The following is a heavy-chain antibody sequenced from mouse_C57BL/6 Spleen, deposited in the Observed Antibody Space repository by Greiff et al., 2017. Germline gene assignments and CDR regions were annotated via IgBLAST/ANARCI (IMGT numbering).Heavy chain of an antibody. CDR1: GYTFTDYY. D-gene: IGHD2-12*01. J-gene: IGHJ1*03. V-gene: IGHV1-76*01. CDR2: IYPGSGNT. Sequence: QVQLKESGAELVRPGASVKLSCKASGYTFTDYYINWVKQRPGQGLEWIARIYPGSGNTYYNEKFKGKATLTAEKSSSTAYMQLSSLTSEDSAVYFCARTTLDVWGTGTTVTVSS. CDR3: ARTTLDV.